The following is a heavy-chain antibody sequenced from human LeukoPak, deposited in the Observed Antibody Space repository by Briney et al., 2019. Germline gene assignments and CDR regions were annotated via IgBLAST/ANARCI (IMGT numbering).Heavy chain of an antibody. CDR2: ITSSSSYT. V-gene: IGHV3-21*01. Sequence: GGSLRLSCAASGFTFSTYNMNWVRQAPGKGLEWVSSITSSSSYTFYADSVKSRFTISRDNAKSSLYLQMNSLRAEDTAIYYCARDPYNGNYGDSYYYYMDVWGKGTTVTISS. D-gene: IGHD1-26*01. J-gene: IGHJ6*03. CDR3: ARDPYNGNYGDSYYYYMDV. CDR1: GFTFSTYN.